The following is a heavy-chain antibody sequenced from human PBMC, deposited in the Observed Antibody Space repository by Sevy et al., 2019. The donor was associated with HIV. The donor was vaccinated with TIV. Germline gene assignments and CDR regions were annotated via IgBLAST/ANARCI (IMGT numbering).Heavy chain of an antibody. CDR1: GGSISSSSYY. CDR3: ASVVGYCSSTSCYSSYYYMDV. CDR2: IYYSGST. D-gene: IGHD2-2*02. Sequence: SETLSLTCTVSGGSISSSSYYWGWIRQPPGKGLEWIGSIYYSGSTYYNPSLKSRVTISVDTSKNRFSLKLSSVTAADTAVYYCASVVGYCSSTSCYSSYYYMDVWGKGTTVTVSS. V-gene: IGHV4-39*01. J-gene: IGHJ6*03.